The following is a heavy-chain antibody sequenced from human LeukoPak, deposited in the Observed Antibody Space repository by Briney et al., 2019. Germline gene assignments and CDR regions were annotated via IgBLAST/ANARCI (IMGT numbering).Heavy chain of an antibody. D-gene: IGHD3-9*01. J-gene: IGHJ6*03. CDR2: IYYSGST. CDR3: PRGTSNVLGHFDWLHMDV. V-gene: IGHV4-59*01. Sequence: AETLSLTCTVSGASISSFYWSWIRQPPGKGLEWIGYIYYSGSTNSNPSLKSRDTISVDTSKNQFSLKVSSVTAADTAGYYCPRGTSNVLGHFDWLHMDVWGKGTTATVSS. CDR1: GASISSFY.